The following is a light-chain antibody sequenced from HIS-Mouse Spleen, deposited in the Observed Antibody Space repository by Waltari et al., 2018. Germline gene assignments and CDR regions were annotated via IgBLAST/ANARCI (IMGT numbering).Light chain of an antibody. Sequence: QSALTQPASVSGSPGQSITISCTGTSSDVGSYNLVSWYQPPPGKAPKLMIYEGSKRPAWVANRFSGSKSGNTASLTSSGLQAEDEADYYCCSYAGSSTWVFGGGTKLTVL. CDR1: SSDVGSYNL. CDR3: CSYAGSSTWV. V-gene: IGLV2-23*01. J-gene: IGLJ3*02. CDR2: EGS.